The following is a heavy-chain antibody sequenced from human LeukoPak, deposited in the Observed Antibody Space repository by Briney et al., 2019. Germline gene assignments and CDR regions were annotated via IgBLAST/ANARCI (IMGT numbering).Heavy chain of an antibody. Sequence: PGGSLRLSCAASGFTFSSYEMNWVRQAPGKGLEWVSSISSSSSYIYYADSVKGRFTISRDNAKNSLYLQMNSLRAEDTAVYYCARPPPPTNRYYYYMDVWGKGTTVTVSS. V-gene: IGHV3-21*01. CDR1: GFTFSSYE. CDR3: ARPPPPTNRYYYYMDV. D-gene: IGHD1-14*01. CDR2: ISSSSSYI. J-gene: IGHJ6*03.